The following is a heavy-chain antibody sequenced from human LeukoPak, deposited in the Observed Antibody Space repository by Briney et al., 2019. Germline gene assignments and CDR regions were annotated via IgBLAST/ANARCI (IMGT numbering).Heavy chain of an antibody. CDR1: GYTFTGYY. Sequence: ASVMVSCKASGYTFTGYYIHWVRQAPGQGLEWMGWINPNNGGTNYAQKFQGRVTMTRDTSISTAYMELSRLTSDDTAVYYCARDKYTGYETFDYWGQGTPVTVSS. V-gene: IGHV1-2*02. D-gene: IGHD5-12*01. CDR3: ARDKYTGYETFDY. J-gene: IGHJ4*02. CDR2: INPNNGGT.